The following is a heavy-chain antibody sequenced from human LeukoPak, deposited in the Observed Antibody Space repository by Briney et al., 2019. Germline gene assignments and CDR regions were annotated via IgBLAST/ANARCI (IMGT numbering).Heavy chain of an antibody. D-gene: IGHD4-17*01. V-gene: IGHV5-51*01. Sequence: KGGESLEISGKGSGYSFTYWIGWVRQMPGKGLEWMGIIYSGDSHTKYSPSFQGRVTISADKSISTAYLQWSSLEASDTAMYYCASARHGDYVWDYWGQGTLVTVSS. CDR2: IYSGDSHT. CDR1: GYSFTYW. CDR3: ASARHGDYVWDY. J-gene: IGHJ4*02.